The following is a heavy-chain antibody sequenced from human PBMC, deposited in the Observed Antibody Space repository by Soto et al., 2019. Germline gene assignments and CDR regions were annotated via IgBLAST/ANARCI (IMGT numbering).Heavy chain of an antibody. D-gene: IGHD2-15*01. CDR1: GFTFGDSY. CDR3: VRGGGGGLFDP. Sequence: GGSLRLSCAVSGFTFGDSYMSWIRQAPGKGLEWLSYISPGSRYPAYADSVKGRFTISRDNAKRSLYLQMMSLTAEDTAIYYCVRGGGGGLFDPWGQGTMVTVYS. CDR2: ISPGSRYP. J-gene: IGHJ5*02. V-gene: IGHV3-11*06.